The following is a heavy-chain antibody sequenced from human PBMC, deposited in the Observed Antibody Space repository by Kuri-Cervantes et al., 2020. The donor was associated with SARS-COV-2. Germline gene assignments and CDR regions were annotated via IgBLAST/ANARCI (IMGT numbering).Heavy chain of an antibody. D-gene: IGHD5-12*01. J-gene: IGHJ4*02. Sequence: SETLSLTCAVYGGSFSGYYWSWIRQPPGKGLEWIGEINHSGSTNYNPSLKSRVTLSVDTSKNQFSLKLSSVTAADTAVYYCARGKDIVATIDAFVYWGQGTLVTVSS. CDR1: GGSFSGYY. CDR2: INHSGST. CDR3: ARGKDIVATIDAFVY. V-gene: IGHV4-34*01.